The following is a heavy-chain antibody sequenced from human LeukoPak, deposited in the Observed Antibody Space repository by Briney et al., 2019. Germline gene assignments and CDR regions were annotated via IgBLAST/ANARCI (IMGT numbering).Heavy chain of an antibody. J-gene: IGHJ6*02. V-gene: IGHV3-11*01. Sequence: PGGSLRLSCAASGFTFSDYYMSWIRQAPGKGPEWVSYISSSGSTIYYADSVKGRFTISRDNAKNSLYLQMNSLRAEDTAVYYCASPTAVDIVAKIHLDYYYGMDVWGQGTTVTVSS. CDR2: ISSSGSTI. CDR1: GFTFSDYY. D-gene: IGHD5-12*01. CDR3: ASPTAVDIVAKIHLDYYYGMDV.